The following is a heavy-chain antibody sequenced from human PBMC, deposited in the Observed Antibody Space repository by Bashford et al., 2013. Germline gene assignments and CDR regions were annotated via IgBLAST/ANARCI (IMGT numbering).Heavy chain of an antibody. V-gene: IGHV3-9*01. CDR3: VKDAGVTTASYYY. D-gene: IGHD3-10*01. Sequence: GGSLRLSCATSGFSFDDYAMHWVRHVPGKGLEWVSGISWNGETTGYADSVKGRFTISRDNAKNSLYLHMNSLRVEDTALYYCVKDAGVTTASYYYWGQGTLVTVSS. CDR1: GFSFDDYA. CDR2: ISWNGETT. J-gene: IGHJ4*02.